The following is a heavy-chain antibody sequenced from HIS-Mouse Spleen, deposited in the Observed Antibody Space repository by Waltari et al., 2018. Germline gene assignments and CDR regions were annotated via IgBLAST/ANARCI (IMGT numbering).Heavy chain of an antibody. CDR3: ARRGYSSSWYQH. V-gene: IGHV2-5*02. Sequence: QITLKESGPTLVTLTQTLTLTCTFCGFSLGTSGVGLVLIRQPPGKALEWLALIYWDDDKRYSPSLKSRLTITKDTSKNQVVLTMTNMDPVDTATYYCARRGYSSSWYQHWGQGTLVTVSS. J-gene: IGHJ1*01. CDR1: GFSLGTSGVG. CDR2: IYWDDDK. D-gene: IGHD6-13*01.